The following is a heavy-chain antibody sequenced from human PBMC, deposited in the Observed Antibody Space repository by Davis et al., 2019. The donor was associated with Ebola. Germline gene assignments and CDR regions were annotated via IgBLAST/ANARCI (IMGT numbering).Heavy chain of an antibody. CDR1: GYTFTSYD. D-gene: IGHD6-13*01. V-gene: IGHV1-8*03. J-gene: IGHJ5*02. CDR2: MNPNSGNT. CDR3: ARGVGSSSWYWFDP. Sequence: ASVKVSCKASGYTFTSYDINWVRQATGQGLEWMGWMNPNSGNTGYAQKFQGRVTITRNTSISTAYMELSSLSSEDTAVYYCARGVGSSSWYWFDPWGQGTLVTVSS.